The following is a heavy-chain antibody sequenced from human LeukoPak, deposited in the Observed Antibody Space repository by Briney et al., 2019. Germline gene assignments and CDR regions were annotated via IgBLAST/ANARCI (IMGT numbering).Heavy chain of an antibody. CDR1: GFTFSNYG. Sequence: GGSLRLSSAASGFTFSNYGMHWVRQAPGKGLEWVAFIRYDGTTKYYADSLIGRFIISRDNSKNRLYLQMHSLRDEDTAVYYCAKDVGLDSSGYYFPDYWGQGTLVTVSS. CDR2: IRYDGTTK. V-gene: IGHV3-30*02. J-gene: IGHJ4*02. CDR3: AKDVGLDSSGYYFPDY. D-gene: IGHD3-22*01.